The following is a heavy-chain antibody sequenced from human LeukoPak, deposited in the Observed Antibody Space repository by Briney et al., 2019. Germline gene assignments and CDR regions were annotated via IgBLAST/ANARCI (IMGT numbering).Heavy chain of an antibody. CDR3: ARTALIKVFGVVRDVDWFDP. J-gene: IGHJ5*02. D-gene: IGHD3-3*01. V-gene: IGHV4-39*07. CDR2: IYYRGGT. CDR1: GGSISSSGYY. Sequence: SETLSLTCTVSGGSISSSGYYWGWIRQPPGKGLEWIGTIYYRGGTYCNPSLKSRVTMSVDTSKNQFSLKVNSVTAADTAVYYCARTALIKVFGVVRDVDWFDPWGQGTLVTVSS.